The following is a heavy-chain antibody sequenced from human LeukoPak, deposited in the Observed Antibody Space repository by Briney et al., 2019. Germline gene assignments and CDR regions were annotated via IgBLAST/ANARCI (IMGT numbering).Heavy chain of an antibody. D-gene: IGHD2-2*01. V-gene: IGHV3-30*04. CDR3: AKVGHCSSTNCYAEFRFDY. CDR2: ISYDGSNK. J-gene: IGHJ4*02. CDR1: GFTFSSYA. Sequence: GGSLRLSCAASGFTFSSYAMHWVCQAPGKGLEWVAVISYDGSNKYYADSVKGRFTISRDKSKKTLYVQMNSLRAEDTAVYYCAKVGHCSSTNCYAEFRFDYWGQGTLVTVSS.